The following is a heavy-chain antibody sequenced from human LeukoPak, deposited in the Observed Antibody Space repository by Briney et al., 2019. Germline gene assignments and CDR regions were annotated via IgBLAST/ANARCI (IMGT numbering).Heavy chain of an antibody. CDR2: IKQDGSVK. J-gene: IGHJ4*02. Sequence: HPGGSLRLSCAASGFTFSSYWMNWVRQAPGKGLEWVANIKQDGSVKYYVDSVKGRFTISRDNAKNSLYLQMNSLRADDTAVYYCASDSSSSGGLEYWGQGTLVTVSS. CDR1: GFTFSSYW. CDR3: ASDSSSSGGLEY. D-gene: IGHD6-6*01. V-gene: IGHV3-7*01.